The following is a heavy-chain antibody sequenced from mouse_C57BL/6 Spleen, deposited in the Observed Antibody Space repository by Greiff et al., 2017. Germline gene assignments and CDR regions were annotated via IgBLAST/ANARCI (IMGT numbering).Heavy chain of an antibody. Sequence: EVQRVESGGGLVKPGGSLKLSCAASGFTFSDYGMHWVRQAPEKGLEWVAYISSGSSTIYYADTVQGRFTISSDNAKNTLFLQMTSLRSEDTAMYYCARRDGYGDYFDYWGQGTTLTVSS. CDR2: ISSGSSTI. J-gene: IGHJ2*01. CDR1: GFTFSDYG. D-gene: IGHD2-2*01. CDR3: ARRDGYGDYFDY. V-gene: IGHV5-17*01.